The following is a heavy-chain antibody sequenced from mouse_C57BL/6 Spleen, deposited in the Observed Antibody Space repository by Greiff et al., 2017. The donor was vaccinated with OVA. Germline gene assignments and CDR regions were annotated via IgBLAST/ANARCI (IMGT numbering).Heavy chain of an antibody. CDR3: ARSEDYSNSVFAY. CDR1: GYTFTSYW. D-gene: IGHD2-5*01. J-gene: IGHJ3*01. V-gene: IGHV1-59*01. Sequence: QVQLQQPGAELVRPGTSVKLSCKASGYTFTSYWMHWVKQRPGQGLEWIGVIDPSDSYTNYNHKFKGKATLTVDTSSSTAYMQLSSLTSEDSAVYYCARSEDYSNSVFAYWGQGTLVTVSA. CDR2: IDPSDSYT.